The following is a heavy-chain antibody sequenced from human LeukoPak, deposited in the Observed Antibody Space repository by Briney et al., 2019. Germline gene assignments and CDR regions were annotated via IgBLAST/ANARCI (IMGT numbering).Heavy chain of an antibody. D-gene: IGHD3-10*01. CDR3: ARVTYYYGSGGEDEFDY. CDR1: GFDLTHFG. CDR2: ISFYKGDT. V-gene: IGHV1-18*01. Sequence: ASVRVSCKASGFDLTHFGISWVRQAPGQGLEWMGWISFYKGDTLYAQNFQGRLTLTTDTSTATAYMELRSLKSDDTAVFYCARVTYYYGSGGEDEFDYWGQGTLVTVSS. J-gene: IGHJ4*02.